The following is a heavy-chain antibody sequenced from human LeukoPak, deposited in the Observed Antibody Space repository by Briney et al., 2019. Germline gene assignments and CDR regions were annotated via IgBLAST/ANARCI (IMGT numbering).Heavy chain of an antibody. CDR3: ARVAVSNDAFDI. J-gene: IGHJ3*02. Sequence: SETLSLTCTVSGDSISGGGYYWRWIRQHPGKGLEWIGYIYYSGSTYYNPSLKSRVTISVDTSKNQFSLKLSSVTAADTAVYYCARVAVSNDAFDIWGQGTMVTVSS. V-gene: IGHV4-31*03. CDR1: GDSISGGGYY. CDR2: IYYSGST.